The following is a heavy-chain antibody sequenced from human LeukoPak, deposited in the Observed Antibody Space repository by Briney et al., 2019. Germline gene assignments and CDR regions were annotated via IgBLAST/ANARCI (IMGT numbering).Heavy chain of an antibody. CDR3: TRQWLRVMDV. CDR2: ISSTGHYI. J-gene: IGHJ6*04. D-gene: IGHD6-19*01. CDR1: GFTFTAYS. V-gene: IGHV3-21*01. Sequence: GGSLRLSCASSGFTFTAYSMNWVRQAPGRGLEWISFISSTGHYIYYADSLKGRFTISRDNANSSLYLQISTLRAEDTAVYYCTRQWLRVMDVWGKGTTVTVSS.